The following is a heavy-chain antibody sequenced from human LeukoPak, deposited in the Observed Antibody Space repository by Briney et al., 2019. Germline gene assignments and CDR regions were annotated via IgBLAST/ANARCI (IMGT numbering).Heavy chain of an antibody. Sequence: SVKVSCKASGYTFTGYYMHWVRQAPGQGLEWMGGIIPIFGTANYAQKFQGRVTITADKSTSTAYMELSSLRSEDTAVYYCARDQYSSSWYVTGSYYFDYWGQGTLVTVSS. CDR3: ARDQYSSSWYVTGSYYFDY. CDR1: GYTFTGYY. CDR2: IIPIFGTA. D-gene: IGHD6-13*01. V-gene: IGHV1-69*06. J-gene: IGHJ4*02.